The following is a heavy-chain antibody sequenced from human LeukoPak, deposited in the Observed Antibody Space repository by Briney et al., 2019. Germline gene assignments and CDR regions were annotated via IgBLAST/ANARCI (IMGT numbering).Heavy chain of an antibody. CDR2: IYYSGST. CDR3: ARIPYSSGRDYFDY. D-gene: IGHD6-19*01. J-gene: IGHJ4*02. Sequence: SETLSLTCTVSGGSISSYYWSWIRQPPGKGLEWIGCIYYSGSTNYNPSLKIRVTISVDTSKNQFSLKLSSVTAADTAVYYCARIPYSSGRDYFDYWGQGTLVTVSS. V-gene: IGHV4-59*08. CDR1: GGSISSYY.